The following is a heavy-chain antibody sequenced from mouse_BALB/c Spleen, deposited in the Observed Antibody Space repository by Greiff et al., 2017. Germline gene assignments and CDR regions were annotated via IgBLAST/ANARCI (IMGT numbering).Heavy chain of an antibody. CDR3: ARGYYYGSRAYYFDY. Sequence: VKLVESGPGLVAPSQSLSITCTVSGFSLTSYGVHWVRQPPGKGLEWLGVIWAGGSTNYNSALMSRLSISKDNSKSQVFLKMNSLQTDDTAMYYCARGYYYGSRAYYFDYWGQGTTRTVSS. V-gene: IGHV2-9*02. CDR2: IWAGGST. D-gene: IGHD1-1*01. J-gene: IGHJ2*01. CDR1: GFSLTSYG.